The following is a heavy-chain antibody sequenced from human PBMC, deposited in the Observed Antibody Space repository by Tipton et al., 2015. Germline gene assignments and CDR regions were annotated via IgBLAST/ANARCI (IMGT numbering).Heavy chain of an antibody. CDR1: GFTFSSYA. V-gene: IGHV3-23*01. Sequence: SLRLSCAASGFTFSSYAMTWVRQAPGKGLEWVSAISGSGGSTHYADSVKGRFTISRDHSNGTVSLQMDSLRVDDTAVYFCAQCEGPPAGCYSRYWGQGTQVTVSS. CDR2: ISGSGGST. CDR3: AQCEGPPAGCYSRY. D-gene: IGHD3-22*01. J-gene: IGHJ4*02.